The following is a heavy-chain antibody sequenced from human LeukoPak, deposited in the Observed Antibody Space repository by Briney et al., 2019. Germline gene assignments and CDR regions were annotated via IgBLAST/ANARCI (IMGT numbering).Heavy chain of an antibody. CDR2: IVVGSGNT. D-gene: IGHD5-18*01. CDR3: AAEGGYSYGYESLDY. Sequence: VASVKVSCKASGFTFTCSAVQWVRQARGQRLEWIGWIVVGSGNTNYAQKFQERVTITRDMSTSTAYMELSSLRSEDTAVYYCAAEGGYSYGYESLDYWGQGTLVTVSS. J-gene: IGHJ4*02. V-gene: IGHV1-58*01. CDR1: GFTFTCSA.